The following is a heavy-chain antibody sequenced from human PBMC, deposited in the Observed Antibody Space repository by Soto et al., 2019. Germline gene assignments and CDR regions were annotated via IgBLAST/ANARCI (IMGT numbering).Heavy chain of an antibody. D-gene: IGHD2-15*01. V-gene: IGHV4-59*01. CDR2: IYYSGST. CDR1: GGSISSYY. J-gene: IGHJ6*03. Sequence: QVQLQESGPGLVKPSETLSLTCTVSGGSISSYYWSWIRQPPGKGLEWIGYIYYSGSTNYNPSLKSRVTISVDTSKNQFSLKLSSVTAADTAVYYCARSYRRYCSGGSSYSYYCYYMDVWGKGTTVTVSS. CDR3: ARSYRRYCSGGSSYSYYCYYMDV.